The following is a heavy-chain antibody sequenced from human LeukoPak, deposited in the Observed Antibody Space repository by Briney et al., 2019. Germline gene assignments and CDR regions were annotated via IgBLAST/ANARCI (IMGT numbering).Heavy chain of an antibody. J-gene: IGHJ4*02. CDR3: ARAYCSSTSCPTGY. V-gene: IGHV3-11*04. D-gene: IGHD2-2*01. CDR1: GFTFSDYY. CDR2: ISSSGSTI. Sequence: GGSLRLSCAASGFTFSDYYMSWIRQAPGKGLEWVSYISSSGSTIYYADSVKGRFTISRDNAKNSLYLQMNSLRAEDTAVYYCARAYCSSTSCPTGYWGQGTLVTVSS.